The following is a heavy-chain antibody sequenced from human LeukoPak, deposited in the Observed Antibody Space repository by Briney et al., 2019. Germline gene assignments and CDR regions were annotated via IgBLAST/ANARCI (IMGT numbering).Heavy chain of an antibody. Sequence: GSLRLSCAASGFTFSSYSMNWVRQAPGKGLEWVSSISSSSSYIYYADSVKGRFTISRDNAKNSLYLQMNSLRAEDTAVYYCATDHYYDSSGYYWGQGTLVTVSS. V-gene: IGHV3-21*04. CDR2: ISSSSSYI. D-gene: IGHD3-22*01. CDR3: ATDHYYDSSGYY. J-gene: IGHJ4*02. CDR1: GFTFSSYS.